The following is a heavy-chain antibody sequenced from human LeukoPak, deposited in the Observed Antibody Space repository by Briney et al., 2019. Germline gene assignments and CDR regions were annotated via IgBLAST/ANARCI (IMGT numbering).Heavy chain of an antibody. D-gene: IGHD2-2*01. CDR1: GFTSSSYA. V-gene: IGHV3-30*04. Sequence: GGSLRLSCAASGFTSSSYAMHWVRQAPGKGLEWVAVISYDGSNKYYADSVKGRFTISRDNSKNTLYLQMNSLRAEDTAVYYCARDSGFRYCSSTSCYEYYFDYWGQGTLVTVSS. CDR3: ARDSGFRYCSSTSCYEYYFDY. CDR2: ISYDGSNK. J-gene: IGHJ4*02.